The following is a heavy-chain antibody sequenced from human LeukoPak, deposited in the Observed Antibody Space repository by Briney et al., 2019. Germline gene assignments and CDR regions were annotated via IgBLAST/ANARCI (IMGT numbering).Heavy chain of an antibody. J-gene: IGHJ4*02. D-gene: IGHD2-21*01. Sequence: GGSLRLSFAASGFTFNEYAMYWVRQTPGKGLEWVALISYDGYDNSYADSVRGRFTISRDNSKNTLYLQMDSLRSEDTAVYYCARDFFPIADSTWYEIGYWGQGTLVTVSS. CDR3: ARDFFPIADSTWYEIGY. CDR2: ISYDGYDN. V-gene: IGHV3-30-3*01. CDR1: GFTFNEYA.